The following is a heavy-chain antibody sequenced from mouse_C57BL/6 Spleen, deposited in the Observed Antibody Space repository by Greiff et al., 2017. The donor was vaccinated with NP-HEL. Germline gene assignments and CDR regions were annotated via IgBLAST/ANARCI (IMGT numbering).Heavy chain of an antibody. Sequence: QVQLQQSGPGLVQPSPSLSITCTVSGFSLTSYGVHWVRQSPGKGLEWLGVIWSGGSTDYNAAFISSLSISKDNSKSQVFFKMNSLQADDTAIYYCARTDYDYDVGSGFAYWGQGTLVTVSA. CDR1: GFSLTSYG. J-gene: IGHJ3*01. CDR2: IWSGGST. D-gene: IGHD2-4*01. CDR3: ARTDYDYDVGSGFAY. V-gene: IGHV2-2*01.